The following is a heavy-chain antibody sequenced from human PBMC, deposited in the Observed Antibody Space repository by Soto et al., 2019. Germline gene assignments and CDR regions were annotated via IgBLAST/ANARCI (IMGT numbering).Heavy chain of an antibody. CDR3: ANNIRGGAPPSGIEYFQH. CDR2: ISGSGGST. V-gene: IGHV3-23*01. CDR1: GFTFSSYA. D-gene: IGHD3-10*01. J-gene: IGHJ1*01. Sequence: GGSLRLSCAASGFTFSSYAMSWVRQAPGKGLEWVSAISGSGGSTYYADSVKGRFTISRDNSKNTLYLQMNSLRAEDTAVYYCANNIRGGAPPSGIEYFQHWGQGTLVTVSS.